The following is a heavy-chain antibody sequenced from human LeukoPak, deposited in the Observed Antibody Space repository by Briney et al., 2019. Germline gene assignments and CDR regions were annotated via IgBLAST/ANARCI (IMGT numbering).Heavy chain of an antibody. CDR3: ARPGSGSHRPHYYYYYGMDV. D-gene: IGHD3-3*01. CDR2: ISGSGGST. V-gene: IGHV3-23*01. CDR1: GFTFNSYA. Sequence: SGGSLRLSCATSGFTFNSYAMSWVRQAPGKGLECGSAISGSGGSTYYADFVKGRFTISRDNSKNTLYLQMNSLRAEDTAVYYCARPGSGSHRPHYYYYYGMDVWGQGTTVTVSS. J-gene: IGHJ6*02.